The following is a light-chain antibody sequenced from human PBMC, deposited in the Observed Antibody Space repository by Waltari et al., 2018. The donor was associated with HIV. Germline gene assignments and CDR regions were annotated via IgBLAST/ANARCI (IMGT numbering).Light chain of an antibody. J-gene: IGLJ2*01. V-gene: IGLV3-1*01. Sequence: SYELTQPPSVSVSPGQTASITCSGDKLGDKYTSWYQQMPGQYPVLVIYQDNKRPSGIPERFSGSNSGNTATLTISGTQAMDEADYYCQAWDSSTVVFGGGTKLTVL. CDR1: KLGDKY. CDR3: QAWDSSTVV. CDR2: QDN.